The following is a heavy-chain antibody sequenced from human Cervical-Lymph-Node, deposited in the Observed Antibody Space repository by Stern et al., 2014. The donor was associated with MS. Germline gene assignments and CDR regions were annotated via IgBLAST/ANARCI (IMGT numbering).Heavy chain of an antibody. CDR2: IIPIFGTA. CDR3: ARAPEYSSSSGEGFDY. V-gene: IGHV1-69*01. J-gene: IGHJ4*02. CDR1: GGTFSSYA. Sequence: QVQLQQSGAEVKTPGSSVKVSCKASGGTFSSYAISWVRQTPGQGLEWMGGIIPIFGTANYAQKFQGRVTITADESTSTAYMELSSLRSEDTAVYYCARAPEYSSSSGEGFDYWGQGTLVTVSS. D-gene: IGHD6-6*01.